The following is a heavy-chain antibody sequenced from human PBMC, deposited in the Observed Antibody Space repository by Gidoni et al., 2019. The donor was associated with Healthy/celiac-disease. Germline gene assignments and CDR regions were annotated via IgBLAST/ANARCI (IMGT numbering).Heavy chain of an antibody. V-gene: IGHV3-21*01. D-gene: IGHD6-19*01. CDR2: ISSSSSYR. J-gene: IGHJ4*02. Sequence: EVQLVESGGGLVKPGGSLSLSCAASGFTFSSYSMNWVRQAPGKGLEWVSSISSSSSYRYYADSVKGRFTISRDNAKNSLYLQMNSLRAEDTAVYYCARVSGWRYFDYWGQGTLVTVSS. CDR1: GFTFSSYS. CDR3: ARVSGWRYFDY.